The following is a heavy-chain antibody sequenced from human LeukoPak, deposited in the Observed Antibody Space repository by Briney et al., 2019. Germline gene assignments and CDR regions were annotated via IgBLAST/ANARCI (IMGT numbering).Heavy chain of an antibody. CDR3: ARARYETRIWPKSRYDYYHYMDV. D-gene: IGHD3-3*01. J-gene: IGHJ6*03. CDR1: GYTFTSYG. Sequence: ASVKVSCKASGYTFTSYGISWVRQAPGQGLEWMGWINAYNGNTNYAQKLQGRVTMTTDTSTSTAYMELRNLRSDDTAVYYCARARYETRIWPKSRYDYYHYMDVWGKGTTVTVSS. CDR2: INAYNGNT. V-gene: IGHV1-18*01.